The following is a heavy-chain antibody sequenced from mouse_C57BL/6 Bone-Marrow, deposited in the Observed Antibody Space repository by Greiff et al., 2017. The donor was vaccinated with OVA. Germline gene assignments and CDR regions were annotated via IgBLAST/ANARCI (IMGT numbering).Heavy chain of an antibody. CDR1: GFNIKDDY. CDR2: IDPENGDT. Sequence: EVMLVESGAELVRPGASVKLSCTASGFNIKDDYMHWVKQRPEQGLEWIGWIDPENGDTEYASKFQGKATITADTSSNTAYLQLSSLTSEDTAVYYCIAYGNYVWGQGTTLTVSS. CDR3: IAYGNYV. J-gene: IGHJ2*01. V-gene: IGHV14-4*01. D-gene: IGHD2-1*01.